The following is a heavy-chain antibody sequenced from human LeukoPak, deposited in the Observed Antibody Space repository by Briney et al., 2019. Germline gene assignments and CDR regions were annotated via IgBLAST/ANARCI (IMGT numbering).Heavy chain of an antibody. D-gene: IGHD6-19*01. Sequence: SQTLSLTCAISGDSVSSNSVTWNWIRQSPSRGLEWLGRTYYRSRWYNDYAVSVKSRITINPDTSKNQFSLQLNSVTPEDTAVYYCARDGAVAGTGSLDYWGQGTLVTVSS. CDR3: ARDGAVAGTGSLDY. CDR1: GDSVSSNSVT. V-gene: IGHV6-1*01. CDR2: TYYRSRWYN. J-gene: IGHJ4*02.